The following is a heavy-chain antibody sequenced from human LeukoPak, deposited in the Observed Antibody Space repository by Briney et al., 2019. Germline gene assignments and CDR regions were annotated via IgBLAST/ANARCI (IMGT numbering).Heavy chain of an antibody. J-gene: IGHJ4*02. V-gene: IGHV3-48*02. CDR1: GFTYSSYS. CDR2: ISSSSSTI. CDR3: AREFRVLNDY. D-gene: IGHD3-10*01. Sequence: GGSLRLSCAASGFTYSSYSMNSVRQAPGKGLEWVSYISSSSSTIYYADSVKGRFTISRDNAKNSLYLQMNSLRDEDTAVYYCAREFRVLNDYWGQGTLVTVSS.